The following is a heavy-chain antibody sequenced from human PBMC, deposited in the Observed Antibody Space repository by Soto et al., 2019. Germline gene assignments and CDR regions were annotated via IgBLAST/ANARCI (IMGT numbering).Heavy chain of an antibody. V-gene: IGHV1-3*01. CDR1: GYTFSSYA. D-gene: IGHD3-22*01. Sequence: ASVKVSCKASGYTFSSYAMHWVRQAPGQRLEWMGWINAGYGNTKSSQKFQDRVTISRDTSASTAYMELTSLRSEDTAVYYCARDYYDSSGYYVFDYWGQGTLVTVSS. J-gene: IGHJ4*02. CDR2: INAGYGNT. CDR3: ARDYYDSSGYYVFDY.